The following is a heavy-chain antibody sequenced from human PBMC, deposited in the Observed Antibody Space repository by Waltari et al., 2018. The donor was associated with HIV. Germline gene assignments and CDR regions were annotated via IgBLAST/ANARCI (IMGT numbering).Heavy chain of an antibody. Sequence: QVQLQESGPGLVKPSETLSLTCAVSGSSISSGFYWAWIRQPPGEGLVWIGKVHPCGATTYNPSLESRVSISLDSSANKFSLKLTSVTAADTAVYYCARYGSGTSFEYWGQGARVTVSS. CDR2: VHPCGAT. V-gene: IGHV4-38-2*01. D-gene: IGHD3-10*01. CDR3: ARYGSGTSFEY. CDR1: GSSISSGFY. J-gene: IGHJ4*02.